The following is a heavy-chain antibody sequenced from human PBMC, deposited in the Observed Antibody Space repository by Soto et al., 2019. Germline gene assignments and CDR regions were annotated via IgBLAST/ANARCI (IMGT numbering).Heavy chain of an antibody. Sequence: QVQLVQSGVEVREPGSAVKVSCKASGGTFKMYAMHWVRQAPGQGLEWMGGIIPILDKPTYAQKFQGRVTITVDDSTDTAYMELTSLRSDDTAVYYCTRSIGSGGVVGGFDYWGQGTLVTVSS. J-gene: IGHJ4*02. CDR3: TRSIGSGGVVGGFDY. CDR2: IIPILDKP. D-gene: IGHD3-16*02. V-gene: IGHV1-69*01. CDR1: GGTFKMYA.